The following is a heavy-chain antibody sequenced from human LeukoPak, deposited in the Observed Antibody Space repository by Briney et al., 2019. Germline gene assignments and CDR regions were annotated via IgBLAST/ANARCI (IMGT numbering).Heavy chain of an antibody. CDR1: GFTFSSYG. CDR2: ISYDGSNK. V-gene: IGHV3-30*18. J-gene: IGHJ4*02. Sequence: GGSLRLSCAASGFTFSSYGMHWVRQAPGKGLEWVAVISYDGSNKYYADSVKGRFTISRDNSKNTLYLQMNSLRAEDTAVYYCAKGHRFGELLAYWGQGTLVTVSS. D-gene: IGHD3-10*01. CDR3: AKGHRFGELLAY.